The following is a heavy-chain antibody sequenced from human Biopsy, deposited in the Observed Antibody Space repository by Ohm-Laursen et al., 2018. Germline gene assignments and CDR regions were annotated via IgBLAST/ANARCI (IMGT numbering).Heavy chain of an antibody. CDR2: IYTSGIT. J-gene: IGHJ5*02. Sequence: GTLSLTCTVSGGSLSSYSWSWIRQPAGKGLEWIGQIYTSGITNYNPSLKSRVTMSVDTSKNKFSLRVSSVTAADTAVYYCARDRDRRGWFDPWGQGTLVTVSS. V-gene: IGHV4-4*07. CDR1: GGSLSSYS. D-gene: IGHD1-14*01. CDR3: ARDRDRRGWFDP.